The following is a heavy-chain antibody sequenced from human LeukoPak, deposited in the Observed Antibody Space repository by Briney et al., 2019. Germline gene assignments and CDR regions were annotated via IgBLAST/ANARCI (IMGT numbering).Heavy chain of an antibody. CDR2: ISSSSSYI. CDR3: ARVARPRYYDFWSGLPEYFDY. CDR1: GFTFSSYS. V-gene: IGHV3-21*01. D-gene: IGHD3-3*01. J-gene: IGHJ4*02. Sequence: PGGSLRLSCAASGFTFSSYSMNWVRQAPGKGLERVSSISSSSSYIYYADSVKGRFTISRDNAKNSLYLQMNSLRAEDTAVYYCARVARPRYYDFWSGLPEYFDYWGQGTLVTISS.